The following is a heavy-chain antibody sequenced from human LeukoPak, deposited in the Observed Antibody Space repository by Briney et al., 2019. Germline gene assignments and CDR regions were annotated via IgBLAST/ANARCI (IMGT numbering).Heavy chain of an antibody. CDR1: GYTFTSYD. J-gene: IGHJ4*02. D-gene: IGHD6-19*01. CDR3: AKFEGATIPGWFNDY. CDR2: MNPNSGNT. V-gene: IGHV1-8*01. Sequence: ASVKVSCKASGYTFTSYDINWVRQATGQGLEWMGWMNPNSGNTGYAQKFQGRVTMTRNTSISTAYMELSSLRSEDTAVYFCAKFEGATIPGWFNDYWGQGILVTVSS.